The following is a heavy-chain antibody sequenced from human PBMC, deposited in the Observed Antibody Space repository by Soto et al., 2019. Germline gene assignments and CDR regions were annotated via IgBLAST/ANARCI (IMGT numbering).Heavy chain of an antibody. CDR2: IYSGGST. CDR3: ASAYYGSGSYWTKNYYYYYYLDV. J-gene: IGHJ6*03. V-gene: IGHV3-53*04. CDR1: GFTVSSNY. Sequence: EVQLVESGGGLVQPGGSLRLSCAASGFTVSSNYMSWVRQAPGKGLEWVSVIYSGGSTYYADSVKGRITISTHNFKNTLYLQMNSLRAEDTGVYYCASAYYGSGSYWTKNYYYYYYLDVWGKGPTVTVSS. D-gene: IGHD3-10*01.